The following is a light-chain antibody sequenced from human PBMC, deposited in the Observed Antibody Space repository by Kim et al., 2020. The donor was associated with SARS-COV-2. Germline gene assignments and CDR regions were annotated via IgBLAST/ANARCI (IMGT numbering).Light chain of an antibody. Sequence: DIQMTQFPSSLSASVGDRVTITCRASQTIDNYVNLYRQTPGKAPKLLIYAASTLKSGVPSRFSGSGSGTDFTLTIGSLQPEDFATYYCHQTYSIPQTFGQGTKVDIK. V-gene: IGKV1-39*01. CDR2: AAS. CDR3: HQTYSIPQT. J-gene: IGKJ1*01. CDR1: QTIDNY.